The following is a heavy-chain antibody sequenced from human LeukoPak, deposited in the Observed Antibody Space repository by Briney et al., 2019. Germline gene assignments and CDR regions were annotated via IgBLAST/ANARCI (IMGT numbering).Heavy chain of an antibody. CDR1: GYTFTGYY. Sequence: TSVKVSCKASGYTFTGYYMHWVRQAPGHGLDYMGWINTDSGATNYAQNFQGRVTMTRDTSISTAYMELSRLRSDDTPVYYCARGSYDSSDYEYFQHWGQGTLVTVSS. V-gene: IGHV1-2*02. CDR2: INTDSGAT. CDR3: ARGSYDSSDYEYFQH. D-gene: IGHD3-22*01. J-gene: IGHJ1*01.